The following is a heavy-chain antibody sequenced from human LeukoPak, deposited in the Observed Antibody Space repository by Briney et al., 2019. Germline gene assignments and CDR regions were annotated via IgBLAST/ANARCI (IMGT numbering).Heavy chain of an antibody. Sequence: ASVKVSCKASGYTFTSYDINWVRQATGQGLEWMGWMNPNSGNTGYAQKFQGRVTMTRNTSISSAYMELSSLRSEDTAVYYCARAPSITGTTPPGYWGQGTLVTVSS. D-gene: IGHD1-7*01. CDR3: ARAPSITGTTPPGY. CDR2: MNPNSGNT. J-gene: IGHJ4*02. V-gene: IGHV1-8*01. CDR1: GYTFTSYD.